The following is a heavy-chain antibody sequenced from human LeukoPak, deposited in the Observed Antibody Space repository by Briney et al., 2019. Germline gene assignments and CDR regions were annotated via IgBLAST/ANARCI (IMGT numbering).Heavy chain of an antibody. CDR3: AGEGGMAEAALDI. V-gene: IGHV6-1*01. D-gene: IGHD6-13*01. Sequence: SQTLSLTCAISGDSVSSNSAAWNWIRQSPSRGLEWLGRTYYRSKWRKDYAVSVKSRITINPDTSKNQFSLQLSSVTPEDTAVYYCAGEGGMAEAALDIWGQGTMVTVSS. CDR1: GDSVSSNSAA. J-gene: IGHJ3*02. CDR2: TYYRSKWRK.